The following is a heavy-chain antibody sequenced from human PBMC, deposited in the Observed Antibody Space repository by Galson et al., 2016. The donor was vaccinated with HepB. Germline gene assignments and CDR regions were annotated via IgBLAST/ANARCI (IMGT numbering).Heavy chain of an antibody. CDR2: FDPEKDEI. J-gene: IGHJ4*02. V-gene: IGHV1-24*01. CDR3: ATGISLVRGIITAPFDF. CDR1: GYTLTEIS. D-gene: IGHD3-10*01. Sequence: SVKVSCKVSGYTLTEISMHWVRQAPGRGLEWMGGFDPEKDEIVYAQNFQGRVTMTEDTSSDTAYVELRSLRSADTAVYYCATGISLVRGIITAPFDFWVEGTLVTVSS.